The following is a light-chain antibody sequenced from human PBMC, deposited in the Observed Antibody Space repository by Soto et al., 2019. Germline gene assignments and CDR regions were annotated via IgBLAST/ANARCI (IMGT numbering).Light chain of an antibody. J-gene: IGLJ1*01. CDR2: NNN. CDR1: SSNIGSNT. Sequence: QSVLTQPPSASGTPGQRVTISCSGGSSNIGSNTVNWYQQLPGTAPKVLIYNNNQRPSGVPDRFSGSKSGTSASLAISGLQSEDEADYYCAAWDDSLNGQVFGTGTKLTVL. V-gene: IGLV1-44*01. CDR3: AAWDDSLNGQV.